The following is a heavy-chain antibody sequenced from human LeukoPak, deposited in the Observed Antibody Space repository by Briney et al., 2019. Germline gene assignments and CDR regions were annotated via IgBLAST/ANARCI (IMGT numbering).Heavy chain of an antibody. CDR1: GGSINSHSYY. CDR2: VYYDGTS. J-gene: IGHJ4*02. D-gene: IGHD5-24*01. Sequence: SETLPLTCTVSGGSINSHSYYWGWIRQPPGKGLEWIGSVYYDGTSYSNPSLKSRVAVFVDTSRDQFSLDLSFVTAADTALYYCVRHISTNTGYFDSCGQGTLVSVSS. V-gene: IGHV4-39*01. CDR3: VRHISTNTGYFDS.